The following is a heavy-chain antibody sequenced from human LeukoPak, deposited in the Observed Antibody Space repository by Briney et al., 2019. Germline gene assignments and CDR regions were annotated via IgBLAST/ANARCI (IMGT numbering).Heavy chain of an antibody. CDR3: AKDPYCSSTSCYFVGY. CDR2: ISGSGGST. J-gene: IGHJ4*02. Sequence: GGSLRLSCAASGFTLSSYAMSWVRQAPGKGLEWVSAISGSGGSTYYADSVKGRFTISRDNSKNTLYLQMNSLRAEDTAVYYCAKDPYCSSTSCYFVGYWGQGTLVTVSS. CDR1: GFTLSSYA. V-gene: IGHV3-23*01. D-gene: IGHD2-2*01.